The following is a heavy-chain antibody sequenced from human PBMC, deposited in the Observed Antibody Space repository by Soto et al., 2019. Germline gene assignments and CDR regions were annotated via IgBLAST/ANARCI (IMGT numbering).Heavy chain of an antibody. CDR1: GFTVRTNG. CDR2: ISTRSTYT. Sequence: PGGSLRLSCAATGFTVRTNGMSWVRQTPGKGLEWVSYISTRSTYTNYADSVKGRFTISRDNTKNSLYLQMDSLRVEDTAVYYCARDLAWKRGKVGRYYYGMDVWGQGTTVTVSS. V-gene: IGHV3-21*05. CDR3: ARDLAWKRGKVGRYYYGMDV. D-gene: IGHD1-1*01. J-gene: IGHJ6*02.